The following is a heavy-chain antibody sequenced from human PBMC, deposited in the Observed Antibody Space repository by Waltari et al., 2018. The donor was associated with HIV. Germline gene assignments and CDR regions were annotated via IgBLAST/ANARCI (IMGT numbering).Heavy chain of an antibody. CDR2: INPHGTYI. J-gene: IGHJ5*02. CDR1: GYSFINNN. V-gene: IGHV1-46*01. D-gene: IGHD2-15*01. CDR3: ARDPGMVVFGADASLGLDH. Sequence: QEHLVQSGAEVKKPGASVKVSCKASGYSFINNNIHWVRQAPGRGLEWMGMINPHGTYIIHTGKFQGRVTVARDASTGTVYMEMTSLTSDDTAVYYCARDPGMVVFGADASLGLDHWGQGALVIVSS.